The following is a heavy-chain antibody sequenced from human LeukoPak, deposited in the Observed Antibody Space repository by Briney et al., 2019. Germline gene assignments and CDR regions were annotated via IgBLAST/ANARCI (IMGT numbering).Heavy chain of an antibody. CDR2: INTNTGNP. V-gene: IGHV7-4-1*02. D-gene: IGHD2-2*01. J-gene: IGHJ5*02. CDR1: GYTFTNYA. CDR3: ARDIRPGTSVLFDP. Sequence: ASVKVSCKASGYTFTNYAMNWVRQAPGQGLEWMGWINTNTGNPTYAQGFTGRFVFSLDTSVSTAYLQISSLKAEDTAVYYCARDIRPGTSVLFDPWGQGTLVTVSS.